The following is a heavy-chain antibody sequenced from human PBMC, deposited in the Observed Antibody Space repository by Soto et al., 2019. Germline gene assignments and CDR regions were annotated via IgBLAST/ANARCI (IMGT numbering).Heavy chain of an antibody. J-gene: IGHJ6*02. CDR1: GDSLPSISP. CDR3: AREGGCLHCSSTSCLSMDV. Sequence: PSETLSLTCAVSGDSLPSISPWAWIRQSPGRGLEWVASIYHTGTTYYNPSLKSRVTISVDTSKNQFSLKLSCVTAADTAVYYCAREGGCLHCSSTSCLSMDVWGQGTTVTVSS. CDR2: IYHTGTT. V-gene: IGHV4-38-2*02. D-gene: IGHD2-2*01.